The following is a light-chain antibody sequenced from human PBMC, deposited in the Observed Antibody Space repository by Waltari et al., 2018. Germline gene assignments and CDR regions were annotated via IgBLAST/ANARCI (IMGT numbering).Light chain of an antibody. J-gene: IGKJ2*01. CDR2: KVS. CDR1: QSLVFRDGNIY. V-gene: IGKV2-30*01. CDR3: MQATHWPYT. Sequence: DAVMTQSPLSLPVTLGQPASISCRSSQSLVFRDGNIYLDWFQQMPGQSPRRLIYKVSNRDSGVPDRFSGSGSGTDFTLKISRVEAEDVGGVYYCMQATHWPYTFGQGTKLEIK.